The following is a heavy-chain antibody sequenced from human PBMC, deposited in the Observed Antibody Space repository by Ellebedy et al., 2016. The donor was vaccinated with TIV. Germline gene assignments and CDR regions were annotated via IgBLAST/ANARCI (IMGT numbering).Heavy chain of an antibody. D-gene: IGHD3-10*01. J-gene: IGHJ4*02. CDR3: ARGLSEAALRGVLREKPFDY. V-gene: IGHV1-69*06. Sequence: SVKVSXXASGGTFSSYAISWVRQAPGQGLEWMGGIIPIFGTANYAQKFQGRVTITADKSTSTAYMELSRLRSDDTAVYYCARGLSEAALRGVLREKPFDYWGQGTLVTVSS. CDR2: IIPIFGTA. CDR1: GGTFSSYA.